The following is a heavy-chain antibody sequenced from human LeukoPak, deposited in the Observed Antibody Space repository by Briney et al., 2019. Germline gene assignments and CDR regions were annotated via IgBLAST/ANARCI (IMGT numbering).Heavy chain of an antibody. J-gene: IGHJ4*02. CDR1: GGSISSGSYY. Sequence: QPSETLSLTCTVSGGSISSGSYYWSWIRQPAGKGLEWIGRIYTSGSTNYNPSLKSRVTISVDTSKNQFSLKLSSVTAADTAVYYCARGGYGSWYVDYFDYWGQGTLVTVSS. CDR2: IYTSGST. D-gene: IGHD6-13*01. CDR3: ARGGYGSWYVDYFDY. V-gene: IGHV4-61*02.